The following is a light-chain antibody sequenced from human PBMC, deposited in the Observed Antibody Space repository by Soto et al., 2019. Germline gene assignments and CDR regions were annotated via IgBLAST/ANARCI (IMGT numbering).Light chain of an antibody. J-gene: IGKJ3*01. Sequence: DIQMTQSPTSLSASVGDRVTITCRASQDIRNFVAWYQQKPGKAPKLLIYAASTLQSGVLSRFSGSGSGTDFTLTINSLQPEDVATYSCQKYSSVPVFGPGTKVEIK. CDR2: AAS. V-gene: IGKV1-27*01. CDR3: QKYSSVPV. CDR1: QDIRNF.